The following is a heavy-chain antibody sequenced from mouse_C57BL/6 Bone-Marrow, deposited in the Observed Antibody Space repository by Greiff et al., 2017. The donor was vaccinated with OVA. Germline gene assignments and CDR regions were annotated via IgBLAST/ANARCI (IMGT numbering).Heavy chain of an antibody. Sequence: EVLLVESGPELVKPGASVKIPCKASGYTFTDYNMDWVKQSHGKSLEWIGDINPNNGGTIYNQKFKGKATLTVDKSSSTAYMELRSLTSEDTAVYYCARREVTYLDYWGQGTTLTVSS. CDR3: ARREVTYLDY. CDR2: INPNNGGT. D-gene: IGHD2-1*01. V-gene: IGHV1-18*01. J-gene: IGHJ2*01. CDR1: GYTFTDYN.